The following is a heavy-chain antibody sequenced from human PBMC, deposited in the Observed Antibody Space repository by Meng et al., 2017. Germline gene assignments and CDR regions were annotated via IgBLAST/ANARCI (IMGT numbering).Heavy chain of an antibody. D-gene: IGHD1-26*01. V-gene: IGHV1-2*02. CDR1: GYTFTGYY. J-gene: IGHJ6*02. CDR2: INPNSGGT. CDR3: AREHLVGATNGIYDYGMDV. Sequence: ASVKVSCKASGYTFTGYYMHWVRQAPGQGLEWMGWINPNSGGTNYAQKFQGRVTMTRDTSISTAYMELSRLRSDDTAVYYCAREHLVGATNGIYDYGMDVWGQETTVTVSS.